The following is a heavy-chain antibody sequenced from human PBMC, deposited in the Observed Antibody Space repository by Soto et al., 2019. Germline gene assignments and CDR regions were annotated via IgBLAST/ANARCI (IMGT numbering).Heavy chain of an antibody. D-gene: IGHD6-19*01. CDR2: IIPIFGTA. CDR1: GGTFSSYA. J-gene: IGHJ6*02. CDR3: ARPEPNPAGHYYYYGMDV. Sequence: GASVKVSCKASGGTFSSYAISWVRQAPGQGLEWMGGIIPIFGTANYAQKFQGRVTITADESTSTAYMELSSLRSEDTAVYYCARPEPNPAGHYYYYGMDVWGQGTTVTVSS. V-gene: IGHV1-69*13.